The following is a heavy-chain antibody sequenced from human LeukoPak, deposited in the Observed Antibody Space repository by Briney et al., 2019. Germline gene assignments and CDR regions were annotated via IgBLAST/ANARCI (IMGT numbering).Heavy chain of an antibody. CDR1: GFSFSSYA. V-gene: IGHV3-23*01. Sequence: PGGSLRLSCAASGFSFSSYAMSWVRQAPGKGLEWVSAIRDSGGSTYYADSVKGRFTISRDNSQNTLYLQMNSLRAEDTAIYYCAKAGDATSPGGNFDSWGQGTLVTVSS. J-gene: IGHJ4*02. CDR2: IRDSGGST. CDR3: AKAGDATSPGGNFDS. D-gene: IGHD3-16*01.